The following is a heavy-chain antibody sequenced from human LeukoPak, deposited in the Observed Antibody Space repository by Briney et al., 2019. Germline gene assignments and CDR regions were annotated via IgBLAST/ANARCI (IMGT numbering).Heavy chain of an antibody. D-gene: IGHD4/OR15-4a*01. V-gene: IGHV3-23*01. CDR2: ISGSGGST. Sequence: HPGGSLRLSCAASGFTFRIYAMSWVRQAPGKGLEWVSGISGSGGSTHHADSVKGRFTISRDNSKNTLYLQMNSLRGEDTAVYYCAKVRARTMVRGDHSSDYWGQGTLVTVSS. J-gene: IGHJ4*02. CDR1: GFTFRIYA. CDR3: AKVRARTMVRGDHSSDY.